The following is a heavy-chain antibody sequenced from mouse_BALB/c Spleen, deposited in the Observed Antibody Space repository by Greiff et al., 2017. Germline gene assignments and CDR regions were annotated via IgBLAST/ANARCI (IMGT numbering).Heavy chain of an antibody. Sequence: EVQVVESGGGLVQPGGSRKLSCAASGFTFSSFGMHWVRQAPEKGLEWVAYLSSGSSTIYYADTVKGRFTISRDNPKNTLFLQMTSLRSEDTAMYYCARRTERYAMDYWGQGTSVTVSS. CDR3: ARRTERYAMDY. CDR1: GFTFSSFG. CDR2: LSSGSSTI. V-gene: IGHV5-17*02. D-gene: IGHD1-1*01. J-gene: IGHJ4*01.